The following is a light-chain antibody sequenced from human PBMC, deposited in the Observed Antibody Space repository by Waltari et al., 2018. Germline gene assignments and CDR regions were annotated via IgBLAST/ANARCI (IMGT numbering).Light chain of an antibody. CDR1: ESFSTSF. Sequence: EILLTQSPGTLSLSPGERATLSCRASESFSTSFLVWYQQKNGQAPRVLIYGTSTRAAGTPDRFSGSGSGTDFTLTINRLEPEDFGVYYCQEFGGAPPFTFGPGTRVDMK. J-gene: IGKJ3*01. V-gene: IGKV3-20*01. CDR3: QEFGGAPPFT. CDR2: GTS.